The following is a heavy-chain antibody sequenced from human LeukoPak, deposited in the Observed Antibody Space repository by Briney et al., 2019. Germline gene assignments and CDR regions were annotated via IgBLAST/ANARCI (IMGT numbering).Heavy chain of an antibody. CDR3: TRGQLYPYGPEFDF. CDR2: IRAKTYDGTA. V-gene: IGHV3-49*04. Sequence: GGSLRLSCTASGFNFGDYNMNWVRQAPGKGLEWVGYIRAKTYDGTADYAASVKGRFTISRDDSKSIAYLQMTGLDSEDTAVYYCTRGQLYPYGPEFDFWGQGTLVTVSS. D-gene: IGHD3-10*01. J-gene: IGHJ4*02. CDR1: GFNFGDYN.